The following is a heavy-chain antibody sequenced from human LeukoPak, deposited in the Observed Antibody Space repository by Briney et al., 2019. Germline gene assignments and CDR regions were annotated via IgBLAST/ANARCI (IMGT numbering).Heavy chain of an antibody. CDR3: ARDVFWRGSDY. D-gene: IGHD3-3*01. Sequence: SETLSLNCTVSGGSISSYYWSWIRQPPGKVLEWIGYIYYSGTTYYNPSLKSRVTISVDTSKNQFSLKLTSVTAADTAVYYCARDVFWRGSDYWGQGTLVTVSS. CDR2: IYYSGTT. V-gene: IGHV4-59*01. CDR1: GGSISSYY. J-gene: IGHJ4*02.